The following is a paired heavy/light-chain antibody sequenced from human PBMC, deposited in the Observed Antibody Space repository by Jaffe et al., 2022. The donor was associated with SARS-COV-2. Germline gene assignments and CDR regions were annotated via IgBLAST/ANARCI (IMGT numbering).Heavy chain of an antibody. J-gene: IGHJ4*02. V-gene: IGHV3-23*01. Sequence: EVQLLESGGGLVQPGESLRLSCAASGFTFSNYAMSWVRQAPGRGLEWVSAISPSGDRTYYADSVRGRFSISRDNSRDHVSLQMDNLRAEDTAIYHCVKEVTKVVVSFDYWGQGILVTVSS. D-gene: IGHD3-22*01. CDR1: GFTFSNYA. CDR3: VKEVTKVVVSFDY. CDR2: ISPSGDRT.
Light chain of an antibody. CDR3: HQDYSSHT. CDR1: QYINRN. CDR2: VAS. Sequence: DIQLTQSPSSLSASVGDRVTITCRASQYINRNLNWYQQKPGKAPTLLIYVASNLQSGVPSRFSGSGSGTEFTLTINTLQPEDFATYICHQDYSSHTFGLGTKLEI. V-gene: IGKV1-39*01. J-gene: IGKJ2*01.